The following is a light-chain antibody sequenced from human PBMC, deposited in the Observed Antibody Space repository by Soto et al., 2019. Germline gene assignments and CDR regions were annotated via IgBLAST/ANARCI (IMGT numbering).Light chain of an antibody. Sequence: QSALTQPASVSGSPGQSITISCTGTSSDVGGYNYVSWYQQHPGKSPKLMIYDVSNRPSGVSNRFSGSKSGNTASLTISGFQAEDEADYYCSSYTSSRDVVFGGGTKLTVL. J-gene: IGLJ2*01. CDR1: SSDVGGYNY. V-gene: IGLV2-14*01. CDR2: DVS. CDR3: SSYTSSRDVV.